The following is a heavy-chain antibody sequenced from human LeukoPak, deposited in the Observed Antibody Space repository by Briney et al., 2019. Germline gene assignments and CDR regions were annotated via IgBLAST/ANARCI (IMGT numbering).Heavy chain of an antibody. CDR1: GXTFSSYG. CDR2: ISYDGSNK. CDR3: AKSGAMVSHWYFDL. Sequence: GGSLRLSWAASGXTFSSYGMHWVRQAPGKGLEWVAVISYDGSNKYYADSVKGRFTISRDNSKNTLYLQMNSLRAEDTAVYYCAKSGAMVSHWYFDLWGRGTLVTVSS. J-gene: IGHJ2*01. D-gene: IGHD5-18*01. V-gene: IGHV3-30*18.